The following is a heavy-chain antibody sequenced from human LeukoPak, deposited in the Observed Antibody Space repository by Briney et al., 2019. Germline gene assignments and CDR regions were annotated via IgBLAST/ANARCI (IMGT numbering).Heavy chain of an antibody. CDR2: ISANSRYI. CDR3: ARQYYDFWSGFYTADYYFDS. Sequence: GGSLRLSCAASGFTFSNFGMNWVRQAPGKGLEWVSSISANSRYIYYADSVKGRFTISRDNAEKSLYLQMNSLRAEDSAVYYCARQYYDFWSGFYTADYYFDSWGQGTLVTVSS. J-gene: IGHJ4*02. D-gene: IGHD3-3*01. CDR1: GFTFSNFG. V-gene: IGHV3-21*01.